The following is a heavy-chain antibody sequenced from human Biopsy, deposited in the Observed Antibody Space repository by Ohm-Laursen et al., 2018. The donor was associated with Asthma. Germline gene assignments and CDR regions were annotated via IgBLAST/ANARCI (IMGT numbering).Heavy chain of an antibody. J-gene: IGHJ4*02. V-gene: IGHV4-61*01. D-gene: IGHD5-18*01. CDR2: ISYSGST. CDR3: ARDFVDSAMDYFEY. Sequence: GTLSLTCTVSGGSVSSGSHYWSWIRQPPGKGLEWIGYISYSGSTNYNPSLKSRVTISVDTSKNQFSLKLSSVTAADTAVYYCARDFVDSAMDYFEYWGQGTLVTVSS. CDR1: GGSVSSGSHY.